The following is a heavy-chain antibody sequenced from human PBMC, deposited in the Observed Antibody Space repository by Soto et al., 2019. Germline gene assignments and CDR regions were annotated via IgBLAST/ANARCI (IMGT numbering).Heavy chain of an antibody. V-gene: IGHV4-59*08. CDR3: VRQGIDYLHGLVGV. Sequence: QVQLQQSGPRLVKPSETLSLTCTVSSGPDRSHNWGWIRQPPGRGLEWIGYVYYTGDTAYNPSLRRRVSISADTSTNDISLTLSSVTAADTAVYYCVRQGIDYLHGLVGVWGQGTTVSVSS. CDR1: SGPDRSHN. J-gene: IGHJ6*02. CDR2: VYYTGDT. D-gene: IGHD4-17*01.